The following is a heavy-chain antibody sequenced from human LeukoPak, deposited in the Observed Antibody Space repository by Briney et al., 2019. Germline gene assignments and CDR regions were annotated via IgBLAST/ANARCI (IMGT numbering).Heavy chain of an antibody. Sequence: ASVKVSCKASGYTFTGYYMHWVRQATGQGLEWMGWMNPNSGNTGYAQKFQGRVTITRNTSISTAYMELSSLRSGDTAVYYCARAYCSSTSCPSYMDVWGKGTTVTVSS. CDR1: GYTFTGYY. CDR3: ARAYCSSTSCPSYMDV. CDR2: MNPNSGNT. D-gene: IGHD2-2*01. V-gene: IGHV1-8*03. J-gene: IGHJ6*03.